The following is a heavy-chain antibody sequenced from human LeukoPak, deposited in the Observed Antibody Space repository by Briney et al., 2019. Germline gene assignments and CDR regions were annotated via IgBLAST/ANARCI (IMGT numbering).Heavy chain of an antibody. CDR2: INWNSGSM. CDR3: AKGRSSTWFKDYFDF. J-gene: IGHJ4*02. V-gene: IGHV3-9*03. CDR1: GFTFEDHA. D-gene: IGHD6-13*01. Sequence: PGGSLRLSCAASGFTFEDHAMHWVRQAPGKGLEWVSGINWNSGSMDYADSVKGRFTISRDNAKNSLHLQMNSLRAEDMALYYCAKGRSSTWFKDYFDFWGQGTLVTVSS.